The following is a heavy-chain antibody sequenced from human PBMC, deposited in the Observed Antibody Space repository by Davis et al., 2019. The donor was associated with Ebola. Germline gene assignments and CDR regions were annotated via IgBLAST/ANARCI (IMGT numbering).Heavy chain of an antibody. J-gene: IGHJ4*02. CDR3: ARVILWWDDDGGGPTTYYFGF. V-gene: IGHV3-23*01. CDR1: GFRFSSYV. CDR2: IGGSGDTA. D-gene: IGHD2-21*01. Sequence: GESLKISCVASGFRFSSYVMGWVRQAPGKGLEWGSRIGGSGDTADYGDSVRGRFTISRDNSKNILYLQMIRLRTEDTDTYYCARVILWWDDDGGGPTTYYFGFWGQGALVTVSS.